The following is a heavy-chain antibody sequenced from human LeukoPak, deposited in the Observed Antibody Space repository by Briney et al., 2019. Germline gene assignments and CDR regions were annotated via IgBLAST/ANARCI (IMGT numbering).Heavy chain of an antibody. Sequence: PGGSLRLSCAASGFTFSSYWMHWVRQAPGKGLVWVSRINSDGSSTSYADSVKGRFTISRDNAKNTLCLQMNSLRAEDTAVYYCARGTYYYDSSAYYSEYFQHWGQGTLVTVSS. CDR2: INSDGSST. J-gene: IGHJ1*01. V-gene: IGHV3-74*01. CDR1: GFTFSSYW. CDR3: ARGTYYYDSSAYYSEYFQH. D-gene: IGHD3-22*01.